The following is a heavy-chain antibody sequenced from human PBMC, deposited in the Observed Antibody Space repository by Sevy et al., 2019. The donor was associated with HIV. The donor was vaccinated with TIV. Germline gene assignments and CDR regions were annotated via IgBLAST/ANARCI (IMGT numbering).Heavy chain of an antibody. D-gene: IGHD3-10*01. V-gene: IGHV1-24*01. CDR2: FDENGEA. CDR3: ATDIIVGRAY. Sequence: ASVKVSCKISGYTLREFPIHWVRQAPEKGLEWMGGFDENGEALYAQKFQGRVTLTEDTSIDTAYMELSSLRSEDSAMYYCATDIIVGRAYWGQGTRVNVSS. J-gene: IGHJ4*02. CDR1: GYTLREFP.